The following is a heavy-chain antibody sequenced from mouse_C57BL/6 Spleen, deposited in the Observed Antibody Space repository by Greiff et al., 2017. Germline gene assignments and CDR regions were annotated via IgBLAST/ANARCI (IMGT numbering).Heavy chain of an antibody. CDR2: IYPGDGDT. D-gene: IGHD2-3*01. Sequence: VQLQESGPELVKPGASVKISCKASGYAFSSSWLNWVKQRPGKGLEWIGRIYPGDGDTNYNGKFKGKATLTADKSSSTAYMQLSSLTSEDSAVYFCARSLYDGDFDYWGQGTTLTVSS. CDR1: GYAFSSSW. CDR3: ARSLYDGDFDY. J-gene: IGHJ2*01. V-gene: IGHV1-82*01.